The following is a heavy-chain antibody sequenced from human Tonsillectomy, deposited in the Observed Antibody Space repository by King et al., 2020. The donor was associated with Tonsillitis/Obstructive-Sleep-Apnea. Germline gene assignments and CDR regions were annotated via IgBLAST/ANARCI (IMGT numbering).Heavy chain of an antibody. Sequence: QLVQSGGGLVRPGGSLRLSCAASGFTVSSNYMSWVRQAPGKGLEWVSVIYSGGSTYYADSVKGRFTISRDNSKNTLYLQMNSLRAEDTAVYYCARSRYYYDSSGSLDIWGQGTMVTVSS. CDR3: ARSRYYYDSSGSLDI. CDR1: GFTVSSNY. V-gene: IGHV3-66*01. J-gene: IGHJ3*02. D-gene: IGHD3-22*01. CDR2: IYSGGST.